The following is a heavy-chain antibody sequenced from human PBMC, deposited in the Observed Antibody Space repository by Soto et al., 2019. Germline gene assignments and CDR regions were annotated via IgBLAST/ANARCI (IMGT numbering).Heavy chain of an antibody. V-gene: IGHV4-30-4*01. CDR3: ARNMDTWSSLPFDI. CDR2: IYSSGST. D-gene: IGHD2-8*02. Sequence: SETLSLTCTVSGGSTSSGDYYWSWIRQPPGKGLEWIGYIYSSGSTYYNPSLKSRVTMSLDTSKNQFSLKLTSVTAVDTAVYYCARNMDTWSSLPFDIWGQGTMVTVSS. CDR1: GGSTSSGDYY. J-gene: IGHJ3*02.